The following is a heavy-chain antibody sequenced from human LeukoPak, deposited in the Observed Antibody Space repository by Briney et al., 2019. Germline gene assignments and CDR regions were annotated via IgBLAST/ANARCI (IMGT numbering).Heavy chain of an antibody. V-gene: IGHV3-48*04. CDR1: GFTFSSYS. J-gene: IGHJ4*02. CDR3: ARESEMLGYGDYGVDY. Sequence: GGSLRLSCAASGFTFSSYSMNWVRQAPGKGLEWVSYISSSSSTIYYADSVKGRFTISRDNAKNSLYLQMNSLRAEDTAVYYCARESEMLGYGDYGVDYWGQGTLVTVSS. CDR2: ISSSSSTI. D-gene: IGHD4-17*01.